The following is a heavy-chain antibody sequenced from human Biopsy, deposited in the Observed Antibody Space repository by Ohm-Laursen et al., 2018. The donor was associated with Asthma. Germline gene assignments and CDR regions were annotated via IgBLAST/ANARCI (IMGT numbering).Heavy chain of an antibody. J-gene: IGHJ6*02. CDR3: AREPYGVLTGEFDYGMDA. D-gene: IGHD3-9*01. CDR2: VNTGNGDT. CDR1: GYNFISFA. V-gene: IGHV1-3*04. Sequence: ASVKVSCKASGYNFISFAIHWVRQAPGQRLEWMGWVNTGNGDTKYSQKFQGRATISRDTSASTVYLGLSGLRSEDTAVVYCAREPYGVLTGEFDYGMDAWGQGTTVIVSS.